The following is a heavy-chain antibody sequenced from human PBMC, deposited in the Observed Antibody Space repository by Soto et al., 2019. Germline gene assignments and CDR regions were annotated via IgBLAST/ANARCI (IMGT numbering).Heavy chain of an antibody. CDR3: AKAAVRFGDKYYYMEV. Sequence: EVQLLESGGTLVQPGGSLRLSCAASGFTFSSYAILWVRQAPGQGLEWVSTISGNGVNTFYADSVKGRFTVSRDNSKSTVSLQMNSLRAEDTALYYCAKAAVRFGDKYYYMEVWGKGTTVTVSS. J-gene: IGHJ6*03. V-gene: IGHV3-23*01. CDR1: GFTFSSYA. CDR2: ISGNGVNT. D-gene: IGHD3-16*01.